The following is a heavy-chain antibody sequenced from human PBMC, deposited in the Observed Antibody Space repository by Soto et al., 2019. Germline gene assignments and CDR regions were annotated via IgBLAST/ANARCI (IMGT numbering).Heavy chain of an antibody. V-gene: IGHV5-51*01. CDR1: GYSFTSYW. Sequence: PGESLKISCKGSGYSFTSYWIGWVRQMPGKGLEWMGIIYPGDSDTRYSPSFQGQVTISADKSISTAYLQWSSLKASDTAMYYCARRAVVVAAANYYYYYMDFWGKGTTVTVSS. CDR2: IYPGDSDT. J-gene: IGHJ6*03. CDR3: ARRAVVVAAANYYYYYMDF. D-gene: IGHD2-15*01.